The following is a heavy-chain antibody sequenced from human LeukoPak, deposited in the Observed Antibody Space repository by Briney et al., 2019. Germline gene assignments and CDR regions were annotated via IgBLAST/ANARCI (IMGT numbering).Heavy chain of an antibody. CDR2: ISSNGGST. V-gene: IGHV3-64D*06. Sequence: GGSLRLSCAASGFTFSSYAMHWVRQAPGKGLEYVSAISSNGGSTYYADSVKGRFTISRDNSKNTLYLQMSSLRAEDTAVYYCVKGITMVRGVIGRWGYYYYGMDVWGKGTTVTVSS. CDR3: VKGITMVRGVIGRWGYYYYGMDV. D-gene: IGHD3-10*01. J-gene: IGHJ6*04. CDR1: GFTFSSYA.